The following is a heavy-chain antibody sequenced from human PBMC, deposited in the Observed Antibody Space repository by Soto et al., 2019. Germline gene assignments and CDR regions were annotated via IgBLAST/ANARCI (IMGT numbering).Heavy chain of an antibody. CDR1: GFTFSTYG. Sequence: GGSLRLSCAASGFTFSTYGMHWVRQAPDEGLEWVAVISYDGSNRYYADSVKGRFTISRDNSKNTLYLQMNSLRAEDTAVYYCAREDNPRVVITYWFDPWGQGTLVTVSS. D-gene: IGHD3-22*01. CDR2: ISYDGSNR. CDR3: AREDNPRVVITYWFDP. V-gene: IGHV3-30*03. J-gene: IGHJ5*02.